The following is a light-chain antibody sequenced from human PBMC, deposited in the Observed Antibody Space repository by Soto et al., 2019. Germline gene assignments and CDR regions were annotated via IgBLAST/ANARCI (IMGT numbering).Light chain of an antibody. CDR2: DVR. CDR1: SSDVGGYNY. J-gene: IGLJ2*01. CDR3: SSYTSSSTLDVV. V-gene: IGLV2-14*01. Sequence: QSALTQPASVSGSPGQSITISCTGTSSDVGGYNYVSWYQQHPGKAPKLMIYDVRNRPSGVSNRFSGFKSGNTASLTISGRQAEDEADDYCSSYTSSSTLDVVFGGGTKLTVL.